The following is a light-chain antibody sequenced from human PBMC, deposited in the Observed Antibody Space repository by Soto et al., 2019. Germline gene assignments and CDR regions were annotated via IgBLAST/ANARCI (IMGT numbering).Light chain of an antibody. CDR2: DAS. Sequence: DIQVTQSPPTLSASVGDRVTITCRASQTISTWMAWYQQKPGKAPKLLVYDASTLQSGVASRFSGSGSGTEFTLIISGMQPDDSATSYCKQYTNTNNPWMFGQGTKWIS. CDR1: QTISTW. V-gene: IGKV1-5*01. J-gene: IGKJ2*01. CDR3: KQYTNTNNPWM.